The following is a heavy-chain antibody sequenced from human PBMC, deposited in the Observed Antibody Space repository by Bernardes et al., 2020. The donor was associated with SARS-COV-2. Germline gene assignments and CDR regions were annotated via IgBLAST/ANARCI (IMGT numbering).Heavy chain of an antibody. J-gene: IGHJ3*01. D-gene: IGHD3-3*01. V-gene: IGHV3-43*01. CDR3: ATERQSLTIFGVGHDAFDV. CDR1: GFTFEDYT. Sequence: WGSLRLSCAASGFTFEDYTMHWVRQVPGKGLEWVSLISWDGSITNYADSVKGRFFISRDSSRNTLHLQMNSLRKEDTALYYCATERQSLTIFGVGHDAFDVWGQGTMVTVSS. CDR2: ISWDGSIT.